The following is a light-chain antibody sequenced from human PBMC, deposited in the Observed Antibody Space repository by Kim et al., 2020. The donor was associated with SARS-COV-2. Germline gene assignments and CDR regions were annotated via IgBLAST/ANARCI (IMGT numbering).Light chain of an antibody. J-gene: IGKJ3*01. CDR1: QNISTY. Sequence: DIQMTQSPSSLSASVGDRVTITWRAIQNISTYFNWYQHQPWKAPNLLLYAASPLQIGVPSRFSGIGSGTEFTLTINNLHPQDFATYFWQQSYSTPITFGPGTKVDIK. CDR2: AAS. V-gene: IGKV1-39*01. CDR3: QQSYSTPIT.